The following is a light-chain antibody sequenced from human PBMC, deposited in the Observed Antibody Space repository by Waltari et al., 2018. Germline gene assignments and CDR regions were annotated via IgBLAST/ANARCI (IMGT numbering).Light chain of an antibody. Sequence: VIWMTQSPSLLSASPGYRVTITSRMSQGISTYLAWYQQKPGRAPDLLIYGASILHSGVPSRFSGSGSGTDFTLTISSLQSEDVATYYCQHYYNFPWTFGQGTKVEIK. J-gene: IGKJ1*01. CDR1: QGISTY. CDR3: QHYYNFPWT. CDR2: GAS. V-gene: IGKV1D-8*03.